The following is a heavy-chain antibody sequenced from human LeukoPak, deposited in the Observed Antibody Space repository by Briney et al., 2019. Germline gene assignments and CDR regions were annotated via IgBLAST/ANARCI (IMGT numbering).Heavy chain of an antibody. CDR3: ARDWGGYYGSGSYYFDY. CDR2: INPNSGGT. V-gene: IGHV1-2*02. CDR1: GYTFTGYY. Sequence: ASVKGSCKASGYTFTGYYMHWVRQAPGQGLEWMGWINPNSGGTNYAQKFQGRVTMTRDTSISTAYMELSRLRSDDTAVYYCARDWGGYYGSGSYYFDYWGQGTLVTVSS. D-gene: IGHD3-10*01. J-gene: IGHJ4*02.